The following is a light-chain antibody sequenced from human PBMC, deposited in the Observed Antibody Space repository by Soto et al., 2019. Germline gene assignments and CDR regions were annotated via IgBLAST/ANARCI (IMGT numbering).Light chain of an antibody. J-gene: IGKJ1*01. CDR2: GAS. CDR1: QSIGTY. V-gene: IGKV1-39*01. Sequence: DIQMTQSPPSLSASVGDRLTITCRASQSIGTYLNWYRQKPGKAPELLIYGASSLQSGVPSRFSGSGSGTDFTLTISSLQPEDFATYFCQQSYSTPWTFGQGTKVEIK. CDR3: QQSYSTPWT.